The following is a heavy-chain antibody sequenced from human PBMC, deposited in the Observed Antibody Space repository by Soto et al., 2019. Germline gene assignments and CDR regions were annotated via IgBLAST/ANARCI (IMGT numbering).Heavy chain of an antibody. CDR1: GFSISSSSYY. V-gene: IGHV4-39*01. Sequence: SETLSLTCPVSGFSISSSSYYWGWIRQPPGKGLEWIGSIYYSGSTYYNPSLKSRVTISVDTSKNQFSLKLSSVTAADTAVYYCARNFWSGSHNWFDPWGQGTLVTVSS. J-gene: IGHJ5*02. CDR3: ARNFWSGSHNWFDP. CDR2: IYYSGST. D-gene: IGHD3-3*01.